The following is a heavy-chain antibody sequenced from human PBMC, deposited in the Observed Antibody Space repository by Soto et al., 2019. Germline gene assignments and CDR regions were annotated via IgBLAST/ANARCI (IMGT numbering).Heavy chain of an antibody. J-gene: IGHJ4*02. CDR2: INAGNGNT. CDR3: AKSATVPAAIAY. D-gene: IGHD2-2*02. CDR1: GYTFTSYA. V-gene: IGHV1-3*01. Sequence: ASVKVSFKASGYTFTSYAMHWVRQAPGQRLEWMGWINAGNGNTKYSQKFQGRVTITRDTSASTAYMELSSLRSEDTAVYYCAKSATVPAAIAYWGQGTLVTGSS.